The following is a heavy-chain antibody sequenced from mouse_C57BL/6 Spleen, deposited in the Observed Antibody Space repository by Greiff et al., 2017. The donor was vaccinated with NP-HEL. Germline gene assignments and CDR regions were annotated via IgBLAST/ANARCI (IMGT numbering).Heavy chain of an antibody. CDR3: ARGDYGNYGYFDV. Sequence: QVHVKQSGAELVRPGTSVKMSCKASGYTFTNYWIGWAKQRPGHGLEWIGDIYPGGGYTNYNEKFKGKATLTADKSSSTAYMQFSSLTSEDSAIYYCARGDYGNYGYFDVWGTGTTVTVSS. CDR2: IYPGGGYT. CDR1: GYTFTNYW. D-gene: IGHD2-1*01. V-gene: IGHV1-63*01. J-gene: IGHJ1*03.